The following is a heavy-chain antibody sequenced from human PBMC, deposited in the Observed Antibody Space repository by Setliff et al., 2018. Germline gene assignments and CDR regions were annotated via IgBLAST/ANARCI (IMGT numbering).Heavy chain of an antibody. CDR3: ARSLGSGSYYNSRPYYSDY. V-gene: IGHV4-59*08. D-gene: IGHD3-10*01. CDR2: IYYSGNT. Sequence: SETLSLTCTVSGGSFSGYYWSWIRQPPGKGLEWIGYIYYSGNTNYSPSLKSRVTISGDTSKNQFSLKLTSVTAADTAVYYCARSLGSGSYYNSRPYYSDYWGQGTLVTVSS. CDR1: GGSFSGYY. J-gene: IGHJ4*02.